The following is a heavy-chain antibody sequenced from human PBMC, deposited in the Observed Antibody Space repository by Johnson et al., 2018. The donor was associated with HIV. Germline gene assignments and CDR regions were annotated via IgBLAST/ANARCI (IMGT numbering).Heavy chain of an antibody. CDR2: ISYDGSKK. CDR3: TTDPGEWELLGDGDAFDI. J-gene: IGHJ3*02. CDR1: GFTFSSYA. Sequence: VQLVESGGGVVQPGRSLRLSCAASGFTFSSYAMHWVRQAPGKGLEWVTVISYDGSKKYYADSVKGRFTISRDNSKNTLYLQMNSLKTEDTAVYYCTTDPGEWELLGDGDAFDIWGQGTMVTVSS. D-gene: IGHD1-26*01. V-gene: IGHV3-30-3*01.